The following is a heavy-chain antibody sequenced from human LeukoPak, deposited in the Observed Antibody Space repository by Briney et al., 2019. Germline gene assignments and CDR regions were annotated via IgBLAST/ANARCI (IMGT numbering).Heavy chain of an antibody. CDR2: INPNSGDT. CDR3: ARKGDTGYHWRY. CDR1: GYSFTAYY. J-gene: IGHJ4*02. D-gene: IGHD5-12*01. V-gene: IGHV1-2*02. Sequence: ASVKVSCKASGYSFTAYYIHWVRQAPGQGLEWMGSINPNSGDTNYAQKFQGRVTMTGDTSFSTAYMELNSLRSDDTAVYYCARKGDTGYHWRYWGQGTLVTVSS.